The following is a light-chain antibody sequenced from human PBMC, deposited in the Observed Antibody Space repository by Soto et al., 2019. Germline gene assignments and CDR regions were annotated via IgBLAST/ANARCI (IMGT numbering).Light chain of an antibody. CDR1: SSDVGGYKY. CDR3: VSYAGSNSVV. CDR2: EVS. Sequence: QSVLTQPPSASGSPGQSVTISCTGTSSDVGGYKYVSWYQQHPGKAPKVMIYEVSKRPSGVPDRFSGSKSGNTASLTVSGLQADDEADYYCVSYAGSNSVVFGGGTKLTV. V-gene: IGLV2-8*01. J-gene: IGLJ2*01.